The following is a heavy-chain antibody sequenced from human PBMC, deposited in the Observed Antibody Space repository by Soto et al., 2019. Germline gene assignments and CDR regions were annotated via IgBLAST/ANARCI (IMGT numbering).Heavy chain of an antibody. CDR2: VKQDGSEE. CDR1: GYSISTYW. J-gene: IGHJ4*02. CDR3: FALDAAMGKVACY. Sequence: GGSLRLSCAASGYSISTYWMSWVRQVPGKGLEWVANVKQDGSEEYYVDSVKGRFTISRDNAKNSLYLQMNSLRAVDTAVFYFFALDAAMGKVACYRGQRSLVLVSA. V-gene: IGHV3-7*01. D-gene: IGHD5-18*01.